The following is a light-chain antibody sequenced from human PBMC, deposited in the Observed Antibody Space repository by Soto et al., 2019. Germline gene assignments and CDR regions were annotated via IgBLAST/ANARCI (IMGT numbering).Light chain of an antibody. V-gene: IGKV3-15*01. CDR2: DAS. CDR1: QSVSSN. CDR3: QQANSFPIT. Sequence: EIAMTQSTATMSVSPWERDTLSCRASQSVSSNLAWYQQKPGQAPRLLIYDASTRATVIPARFSGSGSGTEFTLTISSLQSEDFAVYYCQQANSFPITFGQGTRLEIK. J-gene: IGKJ5*01.